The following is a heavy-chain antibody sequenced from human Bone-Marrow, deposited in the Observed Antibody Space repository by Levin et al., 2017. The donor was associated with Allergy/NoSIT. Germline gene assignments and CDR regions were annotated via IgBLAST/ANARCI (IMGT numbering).Heavy chain of an antibody. J-gene: IGHJ4*02. CDR1: GFTFRSYA. CDR3: AKDRAAGRATVTPAYDF. CDR2: ISGNGGSA. D-gene: IGHD4-17*01. Sequence: PGGSLRLSCAASGFTFRSYAMSWVRQAPGKGLEWISAISGNGGSAYYADSVKGRFTISRDNFNNTLYLQMNSLRAEDTALYYCAKDRAAGRATVTPAYDFWGQGTLITVSS. V-gene: IGHV3-23*01.